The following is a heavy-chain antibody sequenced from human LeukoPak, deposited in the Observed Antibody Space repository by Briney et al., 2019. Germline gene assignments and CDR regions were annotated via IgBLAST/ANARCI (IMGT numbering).Heavy chain of an antibody. J-gene: IGHJ4*02. CDR2: IRYDGSNK. V-gene: IGHV3-30*02. Sequence: GGSLRLSCAASAFTFSSYGMHWVRQAPGKGLEWVAFIRYDGSNKYYADSVKGRFTISRDNSKNTLYLQMNSLRAEDTAVYYCTKDPDPPGNYFDYWGQGTLVTVSS. CDR1: AFTFSSYG. CDR3: TKDPDPPGNYFDY. D-gene: IGHD1-14*01.